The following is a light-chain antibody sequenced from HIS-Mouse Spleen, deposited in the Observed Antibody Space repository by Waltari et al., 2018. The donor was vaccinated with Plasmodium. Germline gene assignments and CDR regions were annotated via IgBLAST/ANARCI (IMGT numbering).Light chain of an antibody. CDR2: DAS. CDR1: QSVRSY. Sequence: EIVLTQSPATLSLSPGERATTSCRASQSVRSYLAWYQQKPGQAPRLLIYDASNRATGIPARFSGSGSRTDFTLTISSLEPEDFAVYYCQQRSNWPPGYTFGQGTKLEIK. CDR3: QQRSNWPPGYT. J-gene: IGKJ2*01. V-gene: IGKV3-11*01.